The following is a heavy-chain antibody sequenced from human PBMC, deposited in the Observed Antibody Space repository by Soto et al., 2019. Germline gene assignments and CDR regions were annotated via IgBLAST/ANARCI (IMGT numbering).Heavy chain of an antibody. Sequence: GESLKISCKGSGYSFTSYWIGWVRQMPGKGLEWMGIIYPRDSDTRYGPSFQGQVTISADKALSTAYLQWSSLKASDTAMYYCARLEYSSGWYYFDYWGQGTLVTVSS. J-gene: IGHJ4*02. CDR3: ARLEYSSGWYYFDY. D-gene: IGHD6-19*01. V-gene: IGHV5-51*01. CDR1: GYSFTSYW. CDR2: IYPRDSDT.